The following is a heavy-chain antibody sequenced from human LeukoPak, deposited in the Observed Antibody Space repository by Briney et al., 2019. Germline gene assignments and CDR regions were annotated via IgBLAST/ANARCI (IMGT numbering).Heavy chain of an antibody. J-gene: IGHJ4*02. CDR1: VYTFTGYY. CDR3: ARAISGGRPITASDY. V-gene: IGHV1-2*02. Sequence: GASVKVSCKASVYTFTGYYMHWLRQAPGQGLEWMGWINPNSDFTNFAQNFQGRVTMTSDTSISTAYMELSRLRSDDTAVYYCARAISGGRPITASDYWGQGTLVTVSS. CDR2: INPNSDFT. D-gene: IGHD2-15*01.